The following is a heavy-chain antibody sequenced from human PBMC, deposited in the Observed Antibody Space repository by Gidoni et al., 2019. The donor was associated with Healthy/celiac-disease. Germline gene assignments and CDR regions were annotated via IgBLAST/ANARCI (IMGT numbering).Heavy chain of an antibody. CDR3: ATAPYYGSGSYFVWGGEIDY. CDR1: GSTLPTLS. D-gene: IGHD3-10*01. J-gene: IGHJ4*02. Sequence: QVQLVQSGAEVKNPGASVKVSCKVSGSTLPTLSIPWGGQAPGKGLAGMGGFDPEDGETIYAQKFQGRVTMTEDTSTDTAYMELSSLRSEDTAVYYCATAPYYGSGSYFVWGGEIDYWGQGTLVTVSS. CDR2: FDPEDGET. V-gene: IGHV1-24*01.